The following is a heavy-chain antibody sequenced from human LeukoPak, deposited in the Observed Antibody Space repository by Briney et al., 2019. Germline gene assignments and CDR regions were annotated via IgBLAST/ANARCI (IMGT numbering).Heavy chain of an antibody. V-gene: IGHV1-2*02. CDR1: GGTFSSYA. J-gene: IGHJ4*01. CDR2: INPNSGDT. D-gene: IGHD3-16*02. Sequence: ASVKVSCKASGGTFSSYAISWVRQAPGQGLEWMGWINPNSGDTNYAQRFQGRVTMTRDTSISTAYMELSRLRSDDTAVYYCARDIVYWGHGTLVTVSS. CDR3: ARDIVY.